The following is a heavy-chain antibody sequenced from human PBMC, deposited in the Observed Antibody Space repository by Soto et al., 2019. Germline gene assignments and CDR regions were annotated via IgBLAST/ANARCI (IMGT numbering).Heavy chain of an antibody. Sequence: QVQLVQSGAEVKKPGSSVKVSCKASGGTFSSYAISWVRQAPGQGLEWMGGIIPIFGTANYAQKFQGRVTITADESTSTAYMELSSLRSEATAVYYCARDEPRKNPQNYGMDVWGQGTTVTVSS. J-gene: IGHJ6*02. V-gene: IGHV1-69*12. CDR3: ARDEPRKNPQNYGMDV. CDR1: GGTFSSYA. CDR2: IIPIFGTA.